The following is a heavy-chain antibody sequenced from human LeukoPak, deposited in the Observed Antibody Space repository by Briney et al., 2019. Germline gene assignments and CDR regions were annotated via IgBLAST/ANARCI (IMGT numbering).Heavy chain of an antibody. J-gene: IGHJ4*02. CDR2: IIPIFDTA. CDR1: GGTFSNYA. V-gene: IGHV1-69*01. CDR3: ARDRGSGAFDY. Sequence: VKVSCKASGGTFSNYAISWVRQAPGQGLEWMGGIIPIFDTADYAQKFQGRVTITADESTSTAYMELSSLRAEDTAVYYCARDRGSGAFDYWGQGTLVTVSS. D-gene: IGHD3-10*01.